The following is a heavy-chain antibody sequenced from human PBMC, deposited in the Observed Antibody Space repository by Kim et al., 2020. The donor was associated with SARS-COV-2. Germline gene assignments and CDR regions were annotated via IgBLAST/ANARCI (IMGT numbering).Heavy chain of an antibody. CDR3: ASRSLSGWFDP. D-gene: IGHD3-10*01. V-gene: IGHV4-34*01. CDR1: GGSFSGYY. Sequence: SETLSLTCAVYGGSFSGYYWSWIRQPPGKGLEWIGEINHSGSTNYNPSLKSRVTISVDTSKNQFSLKLSSVTAADTAVYYCASRSLSGWFDPWGQGTLVTVSS. J-gene: IGHJ5*02. CDR2: INHSGST.